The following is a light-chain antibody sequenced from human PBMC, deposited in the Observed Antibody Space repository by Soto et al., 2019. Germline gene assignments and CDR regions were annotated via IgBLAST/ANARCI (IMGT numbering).Light chain of an antibody. CDR3: QQYNNWPPFT. CDR1: QSVKIY. Sequence: SLATLVVATSKRXXLSCXASQSVKIYLAWYQQRPGQAPRLLIFGASYRATGIRAIFSGRGSETEFNLTISSVQAKDFAVYYCQQYNNWPPFTFGPGTKVDIK. CDR2: GAS. J-gene: IGKJ3*01. V-gene: IGKV3D-15*01.